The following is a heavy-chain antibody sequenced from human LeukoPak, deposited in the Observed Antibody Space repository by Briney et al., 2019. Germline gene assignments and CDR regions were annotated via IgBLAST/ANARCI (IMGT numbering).Heavy chain of an antibody. CDR2: ISYDGSNK. CDR3: ARALYYSKPVDY. CDR1: GFAFSSYA. J-gene: IGHJ4*02. Sequence: GGSLRLSCAASGFAFSSYAMHWVRQAPGKGLEWVAVISYDGSNKYYADSVKGRFTISRDNSKNTLYLQMNSLRAEDTAVYYRARALYYSKPVDYWGQGTLVTVSS. V-gene: IGHV3-30*01. D-gene: IGHD4-11*01.